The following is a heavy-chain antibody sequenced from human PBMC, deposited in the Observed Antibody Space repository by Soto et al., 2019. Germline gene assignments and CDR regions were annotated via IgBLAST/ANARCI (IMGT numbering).Heavy chain of an antibody. Sequence: GASVKVSCKASGYTFTSYGISWVRQAPGQGLEWMGWISAYNGNTKYAQKFQGRVTITTDTSASTAYMELSSLRSEDTAVYYCARVLGYCSGGSCYSGYYYYGMDVWGQGTTVTVSS. J-gene: IGHJ6*02. CDR1: GYTFTSYG. V-gene: IGHV1-18*01. D-gene: IGHD2-15*01. CDR2: ISAYNGNT. CDR3: ARVLGYCSGGSCYSGYYYYGMDV.